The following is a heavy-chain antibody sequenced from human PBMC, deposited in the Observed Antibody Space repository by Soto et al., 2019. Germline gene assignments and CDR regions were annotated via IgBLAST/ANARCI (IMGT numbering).Heavy chain of an antibody. J-gene: IGHJ4*02. D-gene: IGHD2-15*01. V-gene: IGHV3-30-3*01. CDR3: AREGTYCSGGSCYAHFDY. CDR2: ISYDGSNK. Sequence: PGGSLRLSCAASGFTFSSYAMHWVRQAPGKGLEWVAVISYDGSNKYYADSVKGRFTISRDNSKNTLYLQMNSLRAEDTAVYYCAREGTYCSGGSCYAHFDYWGQGTLVTVSS. CDR1: GFTFSSYA.